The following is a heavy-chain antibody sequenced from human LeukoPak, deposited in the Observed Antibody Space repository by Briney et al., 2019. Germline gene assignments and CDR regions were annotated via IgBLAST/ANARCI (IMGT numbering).Heavy chain of an antibody. CDR2: IRSKANSYAT. CDR1: GFTFSGSA. Sequence: GGSLRLSCAASGFTFSGSAMHWVRQASGKGLEWVGRIRSKANSYATAYAASVKGRFTISRDDSKNTAYLQMNSLKTEDTAVYYCTRTGLVSGYYYYDYWGQGTLVTVSS. V-gene: IGHV3-73*01. D-gene: IGHD3-22*01. CDR3: TRTGLVSGYYYYDY. J-gene: IGHJ4*02.